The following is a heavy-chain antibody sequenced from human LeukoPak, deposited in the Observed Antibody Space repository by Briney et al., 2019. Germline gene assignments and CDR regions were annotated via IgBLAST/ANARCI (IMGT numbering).Heavy chain of an antibody. J-gene: IGHJ3*02. V-gene: IGHV3-48*01. CDR2: ISSSSSTI. CDR3: AREMVRNFWSGPRLDAFDI. D-gene: IGHD3-3*01. CDR1: GFTFSSYS. Sequence: GSLRLSCAASGFTFSSYSMNWVRQAPGKGLEWVSYISSSSSTIYYADSVKGRFTISRDNAKNSLYLQMNSLRAEDTAVYYCAREMVRNFWSGPRLDAFDIWGQGTMVTVSS.